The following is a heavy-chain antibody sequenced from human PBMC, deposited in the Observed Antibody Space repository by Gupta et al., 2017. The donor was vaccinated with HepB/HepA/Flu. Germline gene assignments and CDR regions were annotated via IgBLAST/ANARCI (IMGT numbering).Heavy chain of an antibody. J-gene: IGHJ5*01. CDR2: ISSSGNYL. CDR3: ARYTSDGYNYDS. D-gene: IGHD5-24*01. CDR1: GFPSTQYR. V-gene: IGHV3-21*01. Sequence: EVQLVESGGGLVKPGGSLRISCEASGFPSTQYRMNWVRQAPGKGLEWVSSISSSGNYLYYADSMKGRFTVSRDNARNSLFLEMKSLRAEDTAIYYCARYTSDGYNYDSWGQGTLVTVSS.